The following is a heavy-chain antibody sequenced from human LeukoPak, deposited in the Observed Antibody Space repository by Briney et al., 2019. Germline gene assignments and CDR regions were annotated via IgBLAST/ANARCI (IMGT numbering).Heavy chain of an antibody. J-gene: IGHJ6*02. CDR2: IYTCGST. Sequence: SETLSLTCTVSGGSISSYYWSWLRQPAGKGLEWIGRIYTCGSTNHNPPLKRRVTMSVDTSKNQYSLKISFVTAADTAVYYCARAHDSSGYARYYYYGMDVWGQGTTVTVSS. CDR3: ARAHDSSGYARYYYYGMDV. CDR1: GGSISSYY. D-gene: IGHD3-22*01. V-gene: IGHV4-4*07.